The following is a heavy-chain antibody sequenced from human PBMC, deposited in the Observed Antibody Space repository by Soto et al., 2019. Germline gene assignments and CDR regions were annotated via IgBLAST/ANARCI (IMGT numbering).Heavy chain of an antibody. D-gene: IGHD6-13*01. Sequence: EVQLLESGGGLVQPGGSLRLSCAASGFTFSSYAMSWVRQAPGRGLEWVSGISHSGEVTFYADSVKGRFSISRDNSKNTLYLQMISLRAEDTAVYYCAKEPLYLSSSSWYGYDYWGQGTLVTVSS. CDR1: GFTFSSYA. J-gene: IGHJ4*02. CDR2: ISHSGEVT. V-gene: IGHV3-23*01. CDR3: AKEPLYLSSSSWYGYDY.